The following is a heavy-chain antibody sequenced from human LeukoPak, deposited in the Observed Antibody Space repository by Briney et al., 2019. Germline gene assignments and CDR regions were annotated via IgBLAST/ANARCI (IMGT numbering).Heavy chain of an antibody. CDR3: ARECGRSGGSAVDCSDGR. V-gene: IGHV4-34*01. J-gene: IGHJ4*02. CDR2: INHSGST. D-gene: IGHD2-15*01. CDR1: GGSFSCYY. Sequence: PSETLSLTCAVYGGSFSCYYWSWIRQPPGKGLEWIGEINHSGSTNYNPSLKSRVTISVDTSKNQFSLKLSSVTAADTAVYYCARECGRSGGSAVDCSDGRWGQGTLVTVSS.